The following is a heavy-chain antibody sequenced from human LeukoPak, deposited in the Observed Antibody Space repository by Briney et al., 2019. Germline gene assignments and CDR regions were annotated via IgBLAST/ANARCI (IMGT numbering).Heavy chain of an antibody. V-gene: IGHV4-4*08. CDR3: ARDANWFDP. J-gene: IGHJ5*02. Sequence: PSETLSLTCSVSGGSISGHYWSWIRQPPGKGLEWIGYIFSSGSTNYKPSLKSRVTISEDTSKNQFSLKLSSVTAADTAVYYCARDANWFDPWGQGTLVTVSS. CDR2: IFSSGST. CDR1: GGSISGHY.